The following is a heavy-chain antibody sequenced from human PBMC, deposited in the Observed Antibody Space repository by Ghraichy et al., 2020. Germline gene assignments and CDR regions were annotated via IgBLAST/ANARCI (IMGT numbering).Heavy chain of an antibody. CDR3: ARTLYGAATYYDS. CDR1: GDSISSNNW. CDR2: VYHRGET. J-gene: IGHJ4*02. Sequence: SETLSLTCAVSGDSISSNNWWTWVRQPPGKGREWIGKVYHRGETNYNPSLKSRVTVSIDESKTQFSLRLNSVSAADTALYFCARTLYGAATYYDSWGQGTLVTVSS. V-gene: IGHV4/OR15-8*02. D-gene: IGHD3-10*01.